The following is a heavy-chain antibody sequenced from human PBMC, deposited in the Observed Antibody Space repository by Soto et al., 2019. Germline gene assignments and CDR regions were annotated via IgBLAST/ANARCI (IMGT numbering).Heavy chain of an antibody. V-gene: IGHV4-59*01. Sequence: SETLSLTCTVSGGSISSYYWSWIWRPPGKGLEWIGYIYYSGSTNYNPSLKSRVTISVDTSKNQFSLKLSSVTAADTAVYYCAREGGYDSSGSYYFDYWGQGTLVTVSS. J-gene: IGHJ4*02. D-gene: IGHD3-22*01. CDR1: GGSISSYY. CDR3: AREGGYDSSGSYYFDY. CDR2: IYYSGST.